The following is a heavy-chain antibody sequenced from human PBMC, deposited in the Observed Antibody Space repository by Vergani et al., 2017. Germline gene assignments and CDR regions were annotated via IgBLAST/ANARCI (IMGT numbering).Heavy chain of an antibody. J-gene: IGHJ6*03. Sequence: EVQLVESGGGLVQPGGSLRLSCAASGFTFSSYWMSWVRQAPGKGLEWVANIKQEGSEKYYVDSVKGRFTISRDNAKNSLYLQMNILRAEATAVYYSARSWGREPDYYYYYMDVWGKGTTVTVSS. CDR1: GFTFSSYW. V-gene: IGHV3-7*03. CDR3: ARSWGREPDYYYYYMDV. D-gene: IGHD1-26*01. CDR2: IKQEGSEK.